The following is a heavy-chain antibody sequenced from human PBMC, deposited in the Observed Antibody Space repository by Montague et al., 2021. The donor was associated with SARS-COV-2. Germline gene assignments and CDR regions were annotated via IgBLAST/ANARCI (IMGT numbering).Heavy chain of an antibody. CDR1: GGSISSGSYY. CDR3: ASMARAQVYYFDY. Sequence: TLSLTCTVSGGSISSGSYYWSWIRQPAGKGLEWIGRIYTSGSTDYXXXLKSRVTISVDTSKNQFSLKLSSVTAADTAVYYCASMARAQVYYFDYWGQGTLVTVSS. D-gene: IGHD3-10*01. CDR2: IYTSGST. J-gene: IGHJ4*02. V-gene: IGHV4-61*02.